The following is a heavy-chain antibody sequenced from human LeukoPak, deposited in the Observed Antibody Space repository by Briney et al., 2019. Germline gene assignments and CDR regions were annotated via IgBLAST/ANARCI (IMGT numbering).Heavy chain of an antibody. CDR1: GFTFSSYG. CDR2: IWYDGSNK. V-gene: IGHV3-33*01. Sequence: PGRSLRLSCAASGFTFSSYGMHWVRQAPDKGLEWVAVIWYDGSNKYYADSVKGRFTISRDNSKNTLYLQMNSLRAKDTAVYYCARLTVPATPPLLRFGELQQKYYYYYGMDVWGQGTTVTVSS. D-gene: IGHD3-10*01. J-gene: IGHJ6*02. CDR3: ARLTVPATPPLLRFGELQQKYYYYYGMDV.